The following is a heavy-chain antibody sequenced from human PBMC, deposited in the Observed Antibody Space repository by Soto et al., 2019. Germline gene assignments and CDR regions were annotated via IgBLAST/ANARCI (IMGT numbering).Heavy chain of an antibody. Sequence: PGGSLRLSCAASGFTFSSYAMSWVRQAPGKGLEWVSAISGSGGSTYYADSVKGRFTISRDNSKNTLYLQMNSLRAEDTAVYYCAKVLDSSGWTRKYGMDVWGQGTTVTVSS. CDR3: AKVLDSSGWTRKYGMDV. CDR2: ISGSGGST. CDR1: GFTFSSYA. V-gene: IGHV3-23*01. J-gene: IGHJ6*02. D-gene: IGHD6-19*01.